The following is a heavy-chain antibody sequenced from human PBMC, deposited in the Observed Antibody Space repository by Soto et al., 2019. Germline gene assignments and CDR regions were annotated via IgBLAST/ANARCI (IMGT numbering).Heavy chain of an antibody. V-gene: IGHV5-10-1*01. CDR2: IDPSDSYT. D-gene: IGHD1-26*01. CDR3: ASTGGSYQGGYYGMDV. J-gene: IGHJ6*02. Sequence: PGESLKISCKGSGYSFTSYWISWVRQMPGKGLEWMGRIDPSDSYTNYSPSFQGHVTISADKSISTAYLQWSSLKASDTAMYDCASTGGSYQGGYYGMDVWGQGTTVTVSS. CDR1: GYSFTSYW.